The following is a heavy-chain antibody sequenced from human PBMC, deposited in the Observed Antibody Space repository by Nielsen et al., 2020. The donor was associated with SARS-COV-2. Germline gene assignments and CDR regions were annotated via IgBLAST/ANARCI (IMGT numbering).Heavy chain of an antibody. CDR2: IIPILGIA. D-gene: IGHD3-10*01. J-gene: IGHJ6*02. CDR1: GGTFSSYT. Sequence: SVKVSCKASGGTFSSYTISWVRQAPGQGLEWMGRIIPILGIANYAQKFQGRVTITADKSTSTAYMELSSLRSEDTAVYYCARFVWFGEFDYYYGMDVWGQGTTVTVSS. V-gene: IGHV1-69*02. CDR3: ARFVWFGEFDYYYGMDV.